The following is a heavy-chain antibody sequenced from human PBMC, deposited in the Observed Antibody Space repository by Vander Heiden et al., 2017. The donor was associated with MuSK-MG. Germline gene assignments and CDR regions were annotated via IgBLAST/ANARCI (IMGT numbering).Heavy chain of an antibody. D-gene: IGHD1-26*01. J-gene: IGHJ4*02. Sequence: QVQLVESGGGVVQPGRSLRLSCAASGFTFSSYGMHWVRQAPGKGLEWVAVIWYDGSNKYYADSVKGRFTISRDNSKNTLYLQMNSLRAEDTAVYYCARVLSWWELTFDYWGQGTLVTVSS. V-gene: IGHV3-33*01. CDR3: ARVLSWWELTFDY. CDR1: GFTFSSYG. CDR2: IWYDGSNK.